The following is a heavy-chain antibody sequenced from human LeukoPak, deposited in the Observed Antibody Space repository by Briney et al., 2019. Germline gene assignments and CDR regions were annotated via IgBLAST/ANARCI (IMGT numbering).Heavy chain of an antibody. CDR1: GFAFSNFW. V-gene: IGHV3-7*01. Sequence: GGSLRLSCAASGFAFSNFWMSWVRQAPGKGLEWVANIKQDGFEKYYVDSVRGRFTISRDNAKNSLSLQMNSLRAEDTAVYYCARDGCTSTTCSTLGGFSSWGQGTLVTVSS. CDR2: IKQDGFEK. CDR3: ARDGCTSTTCSTLGGFSS. J-gene: IGHJ5*02. D-gene: IGHD2-2*01.